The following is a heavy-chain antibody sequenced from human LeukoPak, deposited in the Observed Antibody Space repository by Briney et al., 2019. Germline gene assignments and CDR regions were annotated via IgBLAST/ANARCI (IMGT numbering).Heavy chain of an antibody. CDR3: ARQSYLNWFDP. CDR1: GASISNYY. Sequence: PSETLSLTCTVSGASISNYYWSWIRQPPGKGLEWIGYIYYSGSTNYNPSLKSRVTISVDTSKNQFSLKLNSVTAADTAVYYCARQSYLNWFDPWGQGTLVTVSS. J-gene: IGHJ5*02. D-gene: IGHD3-10*01. CDR2: IYYSGST. V-gene: IGHV4-59*08.